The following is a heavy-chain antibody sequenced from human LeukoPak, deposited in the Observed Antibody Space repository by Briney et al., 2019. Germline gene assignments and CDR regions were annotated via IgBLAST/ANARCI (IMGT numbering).Heavy chain of an antibody. CDR3: ARGSGYSGYDA. V-gene: IGHV3-48*01. D-gene: IGHD5-12*01. J-gene: IGHJ5*02. CDR1: GFTFSSYS. Sequence: RGSLRLSCAASGFTFSSYSMNWVRQAPGKGLEWVSYISSSSSTIYYADSVRGRFTISRDNAKNSLYLQMNSLRAEDTAVYYCARGSGYSGYDAWGQGTLVTVSS. CDR2: ISSSSSTI.